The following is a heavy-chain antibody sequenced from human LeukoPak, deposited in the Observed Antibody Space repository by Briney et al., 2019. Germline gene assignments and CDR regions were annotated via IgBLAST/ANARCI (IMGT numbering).Heavy chain of an antibody. Sequence: GGSLRLSCAASGFTFNSYAMTWVRQAPGKGLEWVSAISGSGGGTYYADSVKGRFTISRDNSKNTLYLQMNSLRAEDTAVYYCAKVGVQVAVTYNDYWGQGTLVAVSS. CDR3: AKVGVQVAVTYNDY. J-gene: IGHJ4*02. V-gene: IGHV3-23*01. D-gene: IGHD6-19*01. CDR2: ISGSGGGT. CDR1: GFTFNSYA.